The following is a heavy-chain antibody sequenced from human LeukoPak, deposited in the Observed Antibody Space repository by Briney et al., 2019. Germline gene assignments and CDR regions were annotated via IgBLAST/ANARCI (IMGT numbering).Heavy chain of an antibody. CDR3: ARRRSGWPYYYYYYMDV. CDR2: IKQDGSEK. CDR1: GFTFSSYW. D-gene: IGHD6-19*01. V-gene: IGHV3-7*01. J-gene: IGHJ6*03. Sequence: GGSLRLSCAASGFTFSSYWMSWVRQAPGKGLEWVANIKQDGSEKYYVDSVKGRFTISRDNAKNSLYLQMNSLRAEDTAVYYCARRRSGWPYYYYYYMDVWGKESTVTVSS.